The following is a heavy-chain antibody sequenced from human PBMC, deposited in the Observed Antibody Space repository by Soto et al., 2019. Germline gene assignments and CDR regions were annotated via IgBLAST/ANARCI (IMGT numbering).Heavy chain of an antibody. CDR3: ARGMTTVTTPDY. CDR2: IYHSGST. Sequence: QLQLQESGSGLVKPSQTLSLTCSVSGGSISSGGYSWSWIRQPPGKGLEGIGYIYHSGSTYYNPSLKSRITISIDRSKNQLSLKLSSVTAADTAVYYCARGMTTVTTPDYWGQGTLVTVSS. D-gene: IGHD4-4*01. J-gene: IGHJ4*02. CDR1: GGSISSGGYS. V-gene: IGHV4-30-2*01.